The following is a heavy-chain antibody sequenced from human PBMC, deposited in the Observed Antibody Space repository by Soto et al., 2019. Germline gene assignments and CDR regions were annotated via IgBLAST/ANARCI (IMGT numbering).Heavy chain of an antibody. CDR2: ISYAGSNT. V-gene: IGHV3-30-3*01. D-gene: IGHD3-10*01. CDR3: AGSSDGNRNYYHYGMEV. Sequence: GRCRRLSCAPSGFTFSSYAIHWVRQAPGKGLEWVAVISYAGSNTYYADSVKGRFTTSRDNPKNTLYLQMNSLRAEDTAVYYCAGSSDGNRNYYHYGMEVGGQGTTVTVSS. J-gene: IGHJ6*02. CDR1: GFTFSSYA.